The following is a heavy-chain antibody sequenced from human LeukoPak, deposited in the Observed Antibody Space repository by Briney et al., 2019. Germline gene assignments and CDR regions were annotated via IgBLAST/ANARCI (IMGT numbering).Heavy chain of an antibody. CDR1: GYTFTSYY. V-gene: IGHV1-2*02. J-gene: IGHJ4*02. Sequence: ASVKVSCKASGYTFTSYYMHWVRQAPGQGLEWMGWINPNSGGTNYAQKFQGRVTMTRDTSISTAYMELSRLRSDDTAVYYCAREPLYYDSSGYYDQPFDYWGQGTLVTVSS. CDR3: AREPLYYDSSGYYDQPFDY. D-gene: IGHD3-22*01. CDR2: INPNSGGT.